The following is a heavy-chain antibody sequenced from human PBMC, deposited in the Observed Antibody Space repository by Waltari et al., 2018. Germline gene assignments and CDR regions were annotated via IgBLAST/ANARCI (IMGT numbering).Heavy chain of an antibody. CDR3: ARSGFMDV. J-gene: IGHJ6*02. CDR1: GFSFSTYW. CDR2: LYPKWNTV. D-gene: IGHD3-10*01. Sequence: EVQLVESGGGLVQPGGSLRLSCAASGFSFSTYWMNWARQVPGEGLVSGERLYPKWNTVLNADSVKGRFTTSRDNAKNTLYLQMNRLRDDDTAVDYCARSGFMDVWGQGTTVTVSS. V-gene: IGHV3-74*01.